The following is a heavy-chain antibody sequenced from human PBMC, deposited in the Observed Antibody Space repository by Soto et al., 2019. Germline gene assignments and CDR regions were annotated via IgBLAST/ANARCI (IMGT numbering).Heavy chain of an antibody. Sequence: LVKVSCKASGGTFSSYAISWVRQAPGQGLEWMGGIIPIFGTANYAQKFQGRVTITADESTSTAYMELSSLRSEDTAVYYCARVDSSSAGPYYYGMDVWGQGTTVTVSS. D-gene: IGHD6-6*01. CDR1: GGTFSSYA. CDR3: ARVDSSSAGPYYYGMDV. CDR2: IIPIFGTA. J-gene: IGHJ6*02. V-gene: IGHV1-69*13.